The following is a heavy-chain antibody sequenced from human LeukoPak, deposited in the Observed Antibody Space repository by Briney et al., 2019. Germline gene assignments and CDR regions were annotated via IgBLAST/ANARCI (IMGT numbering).Heavy chain of an antibody. D-gene: IGHD4/OR15-4a*01. CDR1: GFTVSSNS. CDR3: ARRAGAYSHPYDY. CDR2: IYSDNT. J-gene: IGHJ4*02. V-gene: IGHV3-53*01. Sequence: GGSLRLSCTVSGFTVSSNSMSWVRQAPGKGLEWVSFIYSDNTHYSDSVKGRFTISRDNSKNTLYLQMNSLRAEDTAVYYCARRAGAYSHPYDYWGQGTLVAVSS.